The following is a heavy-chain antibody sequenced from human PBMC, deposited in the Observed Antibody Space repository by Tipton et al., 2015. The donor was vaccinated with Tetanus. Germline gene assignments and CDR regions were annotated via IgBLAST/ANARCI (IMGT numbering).Heavy chain of an antibody. CDR2: IFSGGST. J-gene: IGHJ4*02. D-gene: IGHD4-17*01. V-gene: IGHV3-66*01. Sequence: GSLRLPCAASGFTVSSNYMTWVRQAPGKGLEWVSVIFSGGSTYYADSVKGRFTISRDNSKNTLYLQMNSLRAEDTAVYYCARDRDGDYAAFDYWGQGTLVTVSS. CDR3: ARDRDGDYAAFDY. CDR1: GFTVSSNY.